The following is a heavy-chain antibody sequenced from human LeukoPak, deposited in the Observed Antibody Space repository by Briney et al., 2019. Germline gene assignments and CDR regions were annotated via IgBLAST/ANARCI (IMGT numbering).Heavy chain of an antibody. D-gene: IGHD3/OR15-3a*01. CDR1: GFTFSDYW. V-gene: IGHV3-30*18. CDR3: AKDQMDYYFDY. CDR2: ISYDGSNK. Sequence: GGSLRLSCAASGFTFSDYWMHWVRQAPGKGLEWVALISYDGSNKHYADSVKGRFTISRDNSKNTLYVQMNSLRDEDTAVYYCAKDQMDYYFDYWGQGTLVTVSS. J-gene: IGHJ4*02.